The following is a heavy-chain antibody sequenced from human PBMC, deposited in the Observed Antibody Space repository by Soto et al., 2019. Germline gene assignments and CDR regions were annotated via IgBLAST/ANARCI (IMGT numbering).Heavy chain of an antibody. Sequence: QVQLQESGPGLVKPSQTLSLTCTVSGGSISSGDYYWSWIRQPPGKGLEWIGYIYYSGSTYYNPSLKSRVTISVDTSKNQFSLKLSSVTAADTAVYYCARGRTYYDSSGYSNLFDYWGQGTLVTVSS. D-gene: IGHD3-22*01. J-gene: IGHJ4*02. CDR2: IYYSGST. CDR1: GGSISSGDYY. CDR3: ARGRTYYDSSGYSNLFDY. V-gene: IGHV4-30-4*01.